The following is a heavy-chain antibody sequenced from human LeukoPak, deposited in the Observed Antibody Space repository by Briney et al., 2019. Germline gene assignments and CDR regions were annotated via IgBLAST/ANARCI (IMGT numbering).Heavy chain of an antibody. CDR2: INPNSGGT. CDR3: ARELDYDILTGPTNNWFDP. D-gene: IGHD3-9*01. CDR1: GYTFTGYY. Sequence: GASVKVSCKASGYTFTGYYMYWVRQAPGQGLEWMGWINPNSGGTNYAQKFQGRVTMTRDTSISTAYMELSRLRSDDTAVYYCARELDYDILTGPTNNWFDPWGQGTLVTVSS. J-gene: IGHJ5*02. V-gene: IGHV1-2*02.